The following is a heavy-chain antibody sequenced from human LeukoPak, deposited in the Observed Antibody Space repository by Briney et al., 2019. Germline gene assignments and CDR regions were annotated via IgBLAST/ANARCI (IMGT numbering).Heavy chain of an antibody. CDR2: IYYSGST. CDR1: GGSISSYY. CDR3: ARVSGLLPYYFDY. J-gene: IGHJ4*02. V-gene: IGHV4-59*12. Sequence: SETLSLTCTVSGGSISSYYWSWIRQPPGKGLEWIGYIYYSGSTNYNPSLKSRVTISVDKSKNQFSLKLSSVTAADTAVYYCARVSGLLPYYFDYWGQGTLVTVSS. D-gene: IGHD3-22*01.